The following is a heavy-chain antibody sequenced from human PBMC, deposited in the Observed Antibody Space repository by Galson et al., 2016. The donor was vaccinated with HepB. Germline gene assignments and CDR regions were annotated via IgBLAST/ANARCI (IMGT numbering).Heavy chain of an antibody. CDR2: ISWNTGTI. CDR3: AKDVRGYYDSSAMDV. V-gene: IGHV3-9*01. D-gene: IGHD3-22*01. Sequence: SLRLSCAGSGFTFGDFAMHWVRQVPGRGLEWVSGISWNTGTIIYADSVKGRFTVSRDNAKNSVYLQMHSLRAEDTALYYCAKDVRGYYDSSAMDVWGQGTTVTVSS. J-gene: IGHJ6*02. CDR1: GFTFGDFA.